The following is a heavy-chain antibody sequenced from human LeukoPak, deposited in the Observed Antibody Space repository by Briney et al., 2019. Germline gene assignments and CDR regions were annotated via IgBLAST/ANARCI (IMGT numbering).Heavy chain of an antibody. D-gene: IGHD3-9*01. J-gene: IGHJ3*02. Sequence: KASETLSHTCTVSGGSISPYYWSWIRQPPGKGLEWIGYIYYSGTTHYNPSLESRVTMSVDTSKNQFSLQLSSVTAADTAVYYCATHYDVLTGYAAAAFDIWGQGTMVTVSS. CDR1: GGSISPYY. V-gene: IGHV4-59*08. CDR2: IYYSGTT. CDR3: ATHYDVLTGYAAAAFDI.